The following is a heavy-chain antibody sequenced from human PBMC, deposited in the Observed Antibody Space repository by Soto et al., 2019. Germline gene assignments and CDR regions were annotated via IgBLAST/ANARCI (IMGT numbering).Heavy chain of an antibody. J-gene: IGHJ3*02. Sequence: GGSLRLSCAASGFTFSTYAMSWVRQAPGKGLEWVSAISAGGGSTYYADSVKGRFTISRDNSINTLYMQMNSLRTEDTAVYYCAHPRGYGVLDAYDIWGQGAMVTVSS. CDR2: ISAGGGST. V-gene: IGHV3-23*01. D-gene: IGHD4-17*01. CDR1: GFTFSTYA. CDR3: AHPRGYGVLDAYDI.